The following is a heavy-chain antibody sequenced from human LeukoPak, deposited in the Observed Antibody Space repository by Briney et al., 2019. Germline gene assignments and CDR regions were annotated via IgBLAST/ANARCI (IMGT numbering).Heavy chain of an antibody. J-gene: IGHJ4*02. Sequence: GGSLRLSCAASGFIFSNYGMHWVRQAPGKWLGWVAVVWYDGSNKYYADSVKGRFTISRDNSKNMLYLQMNSLRAEDTAVYYCARDPSLRVTLDYWGQGTLVTVSS. CDR2: VWYDGSNK. D-gene: IGHD4-4*01. CDR3: ARDPSLRVTLDY. V-gene: IGHV3-33*01. CDR1: GFIFSNYG.